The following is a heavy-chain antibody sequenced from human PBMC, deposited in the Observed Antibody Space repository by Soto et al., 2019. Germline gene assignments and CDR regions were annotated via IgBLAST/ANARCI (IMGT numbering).Heavy chain of an antibody. CDR3: ARVERAYCGGDCYDY. Sequence: EVQLVESGGGLVKPGGSLRLSCAASGFTFSSYSMNWVRQAPGKGLEWVSSISSSSSYIYYADSVKGRFTISRDNAKNSRYLQMNSLRAEDTAVYYCARVERAYCGGDCYDYCGQGTLGTVSS. D-gene: IGHD2-21*01. CDR1: GFTFSSYS. V-gene: IGHV3-21*01. CDR2: ISSSSSYI. J-gene: IGHJ4*02.